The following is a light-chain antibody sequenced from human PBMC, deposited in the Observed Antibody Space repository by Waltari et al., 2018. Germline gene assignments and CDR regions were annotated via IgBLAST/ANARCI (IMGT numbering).Light chain of an antibody. CDR2: GAS. CDR3: QHYVRLPVS. J-gene: IGKJ1*01. Sequence: EIVLTQSPGTLSLSPGERATLSCRASQSVSRSLAWYQQKPGQAPRLLIYGASSRATGVPDRFSGSGSGTDFSLTISRLEAEDFAVYYCQHYVRLPVSFGQGTKVE. V-gene: IGKV3-20*01. CDR1: QSVSRS.